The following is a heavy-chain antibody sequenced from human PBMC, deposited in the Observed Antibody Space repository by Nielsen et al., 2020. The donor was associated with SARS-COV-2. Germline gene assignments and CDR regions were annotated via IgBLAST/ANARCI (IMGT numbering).Heavy chain of an antibody. CDR2: ISWNSGSI. D-gene: IGHD3-10*01. Sequence: GGSLRLSCAASGFTFDDYAMHWVRQAPGKGLEWVSGISWNSGSIGYADSVKGRFTISRDNAKNSLYLQMNSLRAEDTALYYCAKMPETWFGESPGGMDVWGQGTTVTVSS. CDR1: GFTFDDYA. CDR3: AKMPETWFGESPGGMDV. V-gene: IGHV3-9*01. J-gene: IGHJ6*02.